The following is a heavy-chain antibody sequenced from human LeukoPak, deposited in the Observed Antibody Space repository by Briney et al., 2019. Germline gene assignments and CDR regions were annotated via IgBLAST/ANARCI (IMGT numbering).Heavy chain of an antibody. D-gene: IGHD5-18*01. Sequence: ASVKVSCKASGYTFTSYYMHWVRQAPGQGLEWMGRINPNSGGTNYAQKFQGRVTMTRDTSISTAYMELSRLRSDDTAVYYCARIGYSYDHYYYHYMDVWGKGTTVTVSS. CDR2: INPNSGGT. J-gene: IGHJ6*03. CDR1: GYTFTSYY. V-gene: IGHV1-2*06. CDR3: ARIGYSYDHYYYHYMDV.